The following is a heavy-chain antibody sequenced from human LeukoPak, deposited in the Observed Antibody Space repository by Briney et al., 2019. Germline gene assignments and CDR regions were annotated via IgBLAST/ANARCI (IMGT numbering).Heavy chain of an antibody. V-gene: IGHV4-59*01. CDR1: GGSISSYY. Sequence: PSETLSLTCTVSGGSISSYYWSWIRQPPGKGLEWIGYIYYSGSTNYSPSLKSRVTISIDTSKNQFSLKLSSVTAADTAVYYCARDLPPHYGMDVWGQGTTVTVSS. J-gene: IGHJ6*02. CDR3: ARDLPPHYGMDV. CDR2: IYYSGST.